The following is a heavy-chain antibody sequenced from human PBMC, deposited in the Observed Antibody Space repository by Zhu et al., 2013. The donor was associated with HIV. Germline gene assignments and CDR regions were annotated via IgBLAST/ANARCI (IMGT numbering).Heavy chain of an antibody. D-gene: IGHD3-3*01. CDR1: GYTFTNYD. Sequence: QVQLVQSGPEVKKPGASVKVSCKASGYTFTNYDFSWVRQAPGQGPEWLGWVSGSNGHTNYAQKFRDRVTMTTDTSTNTAYMELGSLISDDTAVYYCARDPDGVLDFDYWAREPWSPSPQ. CDR2: VSGSNGHT. J-gene: IGHJ4*02. CDR3: ARDPDGVLDFDY. V-gene: IGHV1-18*01.